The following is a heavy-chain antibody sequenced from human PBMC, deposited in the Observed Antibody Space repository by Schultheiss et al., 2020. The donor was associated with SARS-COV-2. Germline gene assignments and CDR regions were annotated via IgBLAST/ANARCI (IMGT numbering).Heavy chain of an antibody. V-gene: IGHV4-34*01. J-gene: IGHJ4*02. Sequence: SETLSLTCAVYGGSFSGYYWSWIRQPPGKGLEWIGEINHSGSTNYNPSLKSRVTISVDKSKNQFSLKLSSVTAADTAVYYCARGDYATLDYWGQGTLVTVSS. D-gene: IGHD4-17*01. CDR1: GGSFSGYY. CDR2: INHSGST. CDR3: ARGDYATLDY.